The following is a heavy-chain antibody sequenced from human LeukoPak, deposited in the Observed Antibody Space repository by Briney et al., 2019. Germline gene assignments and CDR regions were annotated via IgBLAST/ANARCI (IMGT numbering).Heavy chain of an antibody. CDR1: GYTFNNYG. CDR3: ARDPLGYYYDSSGYPYYYGMDV. CDR2: ITVNSGNT. J-gene: IGHJ6*02. V-gene: IGHV1-18*01. D-gene: IGHD3-22*01. Sequence: ASVKVSCKASGYTFNNYGINWVRQARGQGLEWMGWITVNSGNTNYAQKFQGRVTMTTDTSTSTAYMELRSLRSDDTAVYYCARDPLGYYYDSSGYPYYYGMDVWGQGTTVTVSS.